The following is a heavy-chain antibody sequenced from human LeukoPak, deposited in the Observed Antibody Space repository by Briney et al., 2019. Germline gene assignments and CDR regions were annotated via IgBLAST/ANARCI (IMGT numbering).Heavy chain of an antibody. CDR3: TRQYDSSGYYYEEDY. J-gene: IGHJ4*02. Sequence: GGSLRLSCAASGFTFSGSAMHRVRQASGKGLEWVGRIRSKANSYATAYAASVKGRFTISRDDSKNTAYLQMNSLKTEDTAVYYCTRQYDSSGYYYEEDYWGQGTLVTVSS. CDR1: GFTFSGSA. D-gene: IGHD3-22*01. V-gene: IGHV3-73*01. CDR2: IRSKANSYAT.